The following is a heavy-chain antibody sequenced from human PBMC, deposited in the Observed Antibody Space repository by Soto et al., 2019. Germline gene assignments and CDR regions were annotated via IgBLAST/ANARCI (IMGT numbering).Heavy chain of an antibody. D-gene: IGHD3-9*01. V-gene: IGHV4-30-4*01. CDR2: IYYSGST. CDR1: GGSISSGDYY. CDR3: ARSPYDILTGPESHYYYYGMDV. J-gene: IGHJ6*02. Sequence: PSETLSLTCTVSGGSISSGDYYWSWIRQPPGKGLEWIGYIYYSGSTYYNPSLKSRVTISVDTSKNQFSLKLSSVTAADTAVYYCARSPYDILTGPESHYYYYGMDVWGQGTTVTVSS.